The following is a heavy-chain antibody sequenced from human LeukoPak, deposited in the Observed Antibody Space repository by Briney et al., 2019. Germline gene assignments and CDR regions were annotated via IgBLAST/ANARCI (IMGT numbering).Heavy chain of an antibody. CDR3: ATDTARVGFGDRLGMDV. CDR2: ISGSGGST. D-gene: IGHD3-10*01. J-gene: IGHJ6*02. CDR1: GFTFSSYA. V-gene: IGHV3-23*01. Sequence: GGSLRLSCAASGFTFSSYAMSWVRQAPGKGLEWVSAISGSGGSTYYADSVKGRFTISRDNSKNTLYLQMNSLRAEDTAVYYCATDTARVGFGDRLGMDVWGQGTTVTVSS.